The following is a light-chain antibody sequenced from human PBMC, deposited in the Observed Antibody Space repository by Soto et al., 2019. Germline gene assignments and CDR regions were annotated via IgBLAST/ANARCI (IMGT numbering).Light chain of an antibody. CDR1: SSDVGSYDL. CDR3: CSYAGDSTYV. Sequence: QSVLTQPASVSGSPGQSITISCTGTSSDVGSYDLVSWYQQYPGKAPKLMIYEASERPSGVSYRFSGSKSANTASLTISGLQAEEEADYYCCSYAGDSTYVFGTGTKVTVL. CDR2: EAS. V-gene: IGLV2-23*01. J-gene: IGLJ1*01.